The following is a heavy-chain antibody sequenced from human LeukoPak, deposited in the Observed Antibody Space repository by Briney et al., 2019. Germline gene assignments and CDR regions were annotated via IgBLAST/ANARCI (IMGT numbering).Heavy chain of an antibody. J-gene: IGHJ4*02. V-gene: IGHV1-3*01. CDR3: ARVNKEQLVLGYFDY. Sequence: GASVKVSCKASGYTFTSYAMHWVRQAPGQRLEWMGWINAGNDNTKYSQKFQGRVTITRDTSASTAYMGLSSLRSEDTAVYYCARVNKEQLVLGYFDYWGQGTLVTVSS. D-gene: IGHD6-13*01. CDR2: INAGNDNT. CDR1: GYTFTSYA.